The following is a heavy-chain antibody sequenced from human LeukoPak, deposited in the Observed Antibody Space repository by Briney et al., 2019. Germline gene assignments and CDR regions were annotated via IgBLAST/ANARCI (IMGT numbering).Heavy chain of an antibody. D-gene: IGHD2-21*01. Sequence: SETLSLTCTVSGGSISSYYWSWIRQPPGKGLEWIGYIYYSGSTNYNPSLKSRVTISVDTSKNQFSLKLSSVTAADTAVYYCARDSRPGDEPGDYYYGMDVWGQGTTVTVSS. CDR2: IYYSGST. CDR1: GGSISSYY. CDR3: ARDSRPGDEPGDYYYGMDV. J-gene: IGHJ6*02. V-gene: IGHV4-59*01.